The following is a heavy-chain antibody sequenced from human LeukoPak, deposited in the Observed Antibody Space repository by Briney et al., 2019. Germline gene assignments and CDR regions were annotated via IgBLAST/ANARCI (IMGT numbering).Heavy chain of an antibody. CDR1: GGSISSYY. CDR2: IYTSGST. Sequence: PSETLSLTCTVSGGSISSYYGSWLRQPAGKGLEWIGRIYTSGSTNYNPSLKSRVTMSVDTSKNQFSLKLSSVTAADTAVYYCAGTIAVAGTECYFDYWGQGTLVTVSS. J-gene: IGHJ4*02. V-gene: IGHV4-4*07. D-gene: IGHD6-19*01. CDR3: AGTIAVAGTECYFDY.